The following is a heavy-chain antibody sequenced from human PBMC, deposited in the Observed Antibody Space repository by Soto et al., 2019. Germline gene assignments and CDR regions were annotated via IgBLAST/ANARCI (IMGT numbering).Heavy chain of an antibody. CDR3: ARDDYDSHHAFDI. J-gene: IGHJ3*02. CDR1: GFTFSTYG. D-gene: IGHD3-10*01. CDR2: ISSSSSPI. V-gene: IGHV3-48*02. Sequence: EVQLVESGGGLVQPGGSLRLSCTASGFTFSTYGMNWVRQAPGKGLEWVSYISSSSSPIYYADSVKGRFTICKDNAKNSLSLQMNSLRDEDTAVYYCARDDYDSHHAFDIWGQGTIVTVSS.